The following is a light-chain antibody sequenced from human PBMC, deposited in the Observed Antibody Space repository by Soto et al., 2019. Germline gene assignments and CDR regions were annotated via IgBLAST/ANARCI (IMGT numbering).Light chain of an antibody. CDR3: SSYTSSSTLV. CDR2: EVS. V-gene: IGLV2-14*01. J-gene: IGLJ2*01. CDR1: SSDVGAYNY. Sequence: QSVLTQPASVSGSPGQSITISCTGTSSDVGAYNYVSWYQQYPGKAPKLMIYEVSNRPSGVSNRCSGSKSGNTASLTISGLQAEDEADYYCSSYTSSSTLVFGGGTQLTVL.